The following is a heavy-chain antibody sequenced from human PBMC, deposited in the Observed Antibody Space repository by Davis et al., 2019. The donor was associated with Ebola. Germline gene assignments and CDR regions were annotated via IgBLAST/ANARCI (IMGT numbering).Heavy chain of an antibody. CDR1: GYTFTNYY. J-gene: IGHJ4*02. D-gene: IGHD1/OR15-1a*01. Sequence: ASVKVSCKASGYTFTNYYMHWVRQAPGRGLEWLGWVGASNNKTNYSQKFQGRVAMTTDTSTKTAYLELRSLTSDDTAMYFCARTTYTWNRDWGQGTLITVSS. CDR3: ARTTYTWNRD. CDR2: VGASNNKT. V-gene: IGHV1-18*04.